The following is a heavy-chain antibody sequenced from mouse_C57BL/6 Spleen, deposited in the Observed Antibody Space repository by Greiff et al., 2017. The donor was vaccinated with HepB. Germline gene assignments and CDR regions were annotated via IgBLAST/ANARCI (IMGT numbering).Heavy chain of an antibody. CDR2: IDPSDSYT. CDR1: GYTFTSYW. J-gene: IGHJ1*03. CDR3: ARKELGRWYFDV. V-gene: IGHV1-50*01. D-gene: IGHD4-1*01. Sequence: QVQLQQPGAELVKPGASVKLSCKASGYTFTSYWMQWVKQRPGQGLEWIGEIDPSDSYTNYNQKFKGKATLTVGTSSSTAYMQLSSLNSEDSAVYYCARKELGRWYFDVWGTGTTVTVSS.